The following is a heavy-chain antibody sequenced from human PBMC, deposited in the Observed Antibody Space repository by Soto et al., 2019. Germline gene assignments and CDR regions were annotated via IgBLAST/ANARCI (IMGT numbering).Heavy chain of an antibody. V-gene: IGHV1-69*02. CDR1: GGTFSSYT. J-gene: IGHJ6*03. CDR3: AQTRSTVKKPNYYYYYMGV. CDR2: IIPILGIA. Sequence: GASVKVSCKASGGTFSSYTISWVRQAPGQGLEWMGRIIPILGIANYAQKFQGRVTITADKSTSTAYMELSSLRSEDTAVYYCAQTRSTVKKPNYYYYYMGVWGKGTTVTVSS. D-gene: IGHD4-17*01.